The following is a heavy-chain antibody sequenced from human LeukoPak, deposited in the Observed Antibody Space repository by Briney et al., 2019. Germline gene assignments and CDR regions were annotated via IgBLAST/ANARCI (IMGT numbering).Heavy chain of an antibody. Sequence: SETLSLTCTVSGGSISSSSYYWGWIRQPPGKGLEWVGSIYYSGSTYYNPSLKSRVTIPLDTSKNQFSLKLSSVTAADTAVYYCARDPYGDYVKDYFDYWGQGTLVTVSS. D-gene: IGHD4-17*01. CDR2: IYYSGST. CDR1: GGSISSSSYY. V-gene: IGHV4-39*07. J-gene: IGHJ4*02. CDR3: ARDPYGDYVKDYFDY.